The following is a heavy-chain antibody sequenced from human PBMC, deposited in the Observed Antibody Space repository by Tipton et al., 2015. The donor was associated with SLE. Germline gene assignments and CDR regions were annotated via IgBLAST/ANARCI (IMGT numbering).Heavy chain of an antibody. CDR1: TFTFSNYG. V-gene: IGHV3-30*02. J-gene: IGHJ4*02. D-gene: IGHD6-13*01. CDR2: IRYDGSNQ. CDR3: ARDFRGEQQLGPYYFDS. Sequence: SLRLSCSPSTFTFSNYGMHWVRQAPGKGLEWVTFIRYDGSNQYYTDSVKGRFTISRDNSKNTLYLQMSSLRAEDTAVYYCARDFRGEQQLGPYYFDSWGQGTLVTVSS.